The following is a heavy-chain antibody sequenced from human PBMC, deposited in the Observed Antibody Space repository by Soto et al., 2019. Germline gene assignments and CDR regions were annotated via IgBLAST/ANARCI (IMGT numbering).Heavy chain of an antibody. CDR2: IFPSDSDT. CDR3: ARKDKSGYFNWFDP. V-gene: IGHV5-51*01. CDR1: GYRFTSYW. J-gene: IGHJ5*02. D-gene: IGHD3-22*01. Sequence: GESLKISCRTSGYRFTSYWIAWVRQMPGKGLEWMGIIFPSDSDTRYSPSFQGQVTISADRSTSTVFLQWASLKASDTAVYFCARKDKSGYFNWFDPWGQGTLVTISS.